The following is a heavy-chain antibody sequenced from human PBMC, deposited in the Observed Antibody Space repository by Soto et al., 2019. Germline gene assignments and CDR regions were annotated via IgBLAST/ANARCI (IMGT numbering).Heavy chain of an antibody. CDR2: INHRGSI. CDR3: ARGSRMSIPAASGSDYYSHGLDV. V-gene: IGHV4-34*01. D-gene: IGHD6-13*01. Sequence: QVQLQQWGAGLLKPSETLSLNCAVYGGSFSGYYWSWIRQPPGKGLEWIGEINHRGSINYNPSLRSRVSMSVDTSTNQVSLNLNSVPAAATAVFYCARGSRMSIPAASGSDYYSHGLDVWGQGTAVTVSS. CDR1: GGSFSGYY. J-gene: IGHJ6*02.